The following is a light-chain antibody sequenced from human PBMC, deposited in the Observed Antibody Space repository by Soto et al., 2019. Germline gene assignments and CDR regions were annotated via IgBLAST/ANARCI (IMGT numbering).Light chain of an antibody. CDR2: GAS. Sequence: EIVMTQSPATLSVSPGESAPLSCRASQSVSSNLAWYQQKPGQAPRLLIYGASTRATGIPDRFSGSGSGTDFTLTISRLEPEDFAVYYCQQYGSSPWTFGQGTKVDIK. CDR3: QQYGSSPWT. J-gene: IGKJ1*01. V-gene: IGKV3-20*01. CDR1: QSVSSN.